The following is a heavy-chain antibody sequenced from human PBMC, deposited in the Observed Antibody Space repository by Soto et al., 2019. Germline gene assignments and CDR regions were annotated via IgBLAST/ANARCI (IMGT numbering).Heavy chain of an antibody. Sequence: PSETLSLTCAAYGGSFSGYYWSWIRQPPGKGLEWIGEINHSGSTNYNPSLKSRVTISVDTSKNQFSLKLSSVTAADTAVYYCARDLPYYDFWSGYYIHYGMDVWGQGTTVTVSS. CDR2: INHSGST. V-gene: IGHV4-34*01. D-gene: IGHD3-3*01. J-gene: IGHJ6*02. CDR3: ARDLPYYDFWSGYYIHYGMDV. CDR1: GGSFSGYY.